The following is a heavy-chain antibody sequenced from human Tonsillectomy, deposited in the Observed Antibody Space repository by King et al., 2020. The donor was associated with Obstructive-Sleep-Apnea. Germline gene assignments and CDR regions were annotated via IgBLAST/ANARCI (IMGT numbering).Heavy chain of an antibody. D-gene: IGHD3-10*02. V-gene: IGHV3-53*04. Sequence: VQLVESGGGLVQPGGSLRLSCAASGFTVSSNYMSWVRQAPGKGLEGVAVIDSGGSTYYADSVKGRFTISRHNSKNTLYLQMNSLRAEDTAVYYCARVETEAVRAFDIWGQGTMVTVSS. CDR1: GFTVSSNY. CDR3: ARVETEAVRAFDI. CDR2: IDSGGST. J-gene: IGHJ3*02.